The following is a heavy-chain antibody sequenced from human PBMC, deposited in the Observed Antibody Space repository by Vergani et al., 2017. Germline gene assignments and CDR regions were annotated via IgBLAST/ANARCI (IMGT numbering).Heavy chain of an antibody. CDR2: IYTSGST. V-gene: IGHV4-61*02. D-gene: IGHD2-15*01. CDR1: GGSISSGSYY. CDR3: AREYCSGGSCYTNWFDP. J-gene: IGHJ5*02. Sequence: QVQLQESGPGLVKPSQTLSLTCTVSGGSISSGSYYWSWIRQPAGKGLEWIGRIYTSGSTNYNPSLKSRVTISVDTSKNQFSLKLSSVTAADTAVYYCAREYCSGGSCYTNWFDPWGQGTLVTVSS.